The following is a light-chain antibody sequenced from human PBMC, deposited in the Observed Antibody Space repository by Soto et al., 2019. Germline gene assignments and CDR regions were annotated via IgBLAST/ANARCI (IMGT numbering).Light chain of an antibody. J-gene: IGKJ1*01. Sequence: DIQMTQSPSMLSASVGDRVTIACRASQSIRRWLAWYQQKPGKAPKLQIFDASTLESGVPSRFSGRGSETEFTLTISSLQPDDFATYYCQQYNSYSWTFGQGTKVDIK. V-gene: IGKV1-5*01. CDR1: QSIRRW. CDR2: DAS. CDR3: QQYNSYSWT.